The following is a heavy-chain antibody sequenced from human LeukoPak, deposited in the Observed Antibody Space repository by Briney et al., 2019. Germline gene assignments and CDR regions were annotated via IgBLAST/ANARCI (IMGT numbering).Heavy chain of an antibody. J-gene: IGHJ4*02. CDR1: GYTFTGYY. CDR3: ARDYYYDSSGYYSVDY. CDR2: INPNSGGT. D-gene: IGHD3-22*01. V-gene: IGHV1-2*02. Sequence: ASVTVSCKASGYTFTGYYMHWVRQAPGQGLEWMGWINPNSGGTNYAQKFQGRVTMTTDTSISTAYMELSRLRSDDTAVYYCARDYYYDSSGYYSVDYWGQGTLVTVSS.